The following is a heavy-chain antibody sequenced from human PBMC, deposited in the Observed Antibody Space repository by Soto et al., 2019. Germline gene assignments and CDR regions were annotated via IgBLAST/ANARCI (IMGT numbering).Heavy chain of an antibody. CDR3: SRSRSYDY. J-gene: IGHJ4*02. CDR1: GFTFGNYA. D-gene: IGHD6-25*01. CDR2: VSSKGYGGTI. V-gene: IGHV3-49*03. Sequence: GSLRLSCTASGFTFGNYAMSWFRQAPEKGLEWVGIVSSKGYGGTIEYAASVKGRFTISRDDSKSIAYLQMNSLKTEDTAVYYCSRSRSYDYWGQGNLVTVSS.